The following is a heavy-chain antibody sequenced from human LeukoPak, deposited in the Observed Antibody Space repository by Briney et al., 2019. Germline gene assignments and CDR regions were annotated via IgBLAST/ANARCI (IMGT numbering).Heavy chain of an antibody. CDR3: SRSLDY. CDR1: GFPFSDYW. CDR2: IKQDGSEH. Sequence: GGSLRLSCAASGFPFSDYWMVWVRQAPGKGMELVANIKQDGSEHYYADSVKGRFTISRDNAKNSLYLEMNSLRAEDTAVYYCSRSLDYWGQGALVTVSS. J-gene: IGHJ4*02. V-gene: IGHV3-7*01.